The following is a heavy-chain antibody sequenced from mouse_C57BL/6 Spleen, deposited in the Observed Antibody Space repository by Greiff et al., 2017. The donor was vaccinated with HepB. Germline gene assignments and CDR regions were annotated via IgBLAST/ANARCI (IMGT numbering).Heavy chain of an antibody. V-gene: IGHV1-69*01. CDR1: GYTFTSYW. Sequence: QVQLQQPGAELVMPGASVKLSCKASGYTFTSYWMHWVKQRPGQGLEWIGEIDPSDSYTNYNQKFKGKSTLTVDKSSSTAYMQLSSLTSEDSAVYYYARGGIYDGYYPAYWGQGTLVTVSA. CDR3: ARGGIYDGYYPAY. D-gene: IGHD2-3*01. CDR2: IDPSDSYT. J-gene: IGHJ3*01.